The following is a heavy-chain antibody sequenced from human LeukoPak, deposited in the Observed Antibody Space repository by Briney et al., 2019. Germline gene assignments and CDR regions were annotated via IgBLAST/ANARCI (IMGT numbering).Heavy chain of an antibody. V-gene: IGHV4-38-2*02. CDR1: GYSISSGYY. D-gene: IGHD1-7*01. CDR3: ARKGGKLELHYYYMDV. J-gene: IGHJ6*03. CDR2: IYHSGST. Sequence: SETLSLTCTVSGYSISSGYYWGWLRQPQGMGLEWIGSIYHSGSTYYNPSLKSRVTISVDTSNNQFSLKLSPVTAADTAVYYCARKGGKLELHYYYMDVWGKGTKVTVSS.